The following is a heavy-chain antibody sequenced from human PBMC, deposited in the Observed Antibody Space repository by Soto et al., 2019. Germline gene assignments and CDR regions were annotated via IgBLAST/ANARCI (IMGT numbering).Heavy chain of an antibody. V-gene: IGHV1-69*13. D-gene: IGHD6-13*01. CDR3: ARVQELGHGDMVA. J-gene: IGHJ6*02. CDR1: GYTFTSYG. Sequence: SVMVSCKASGYTFTSYGISWVRQAPGQGLEWMGGLIPIFGTANYAQKFQGRATITADESTSTAYMELSSLRSEDTAVYYCARVQELGHGDMVARRQGPPVTVSS. CDR2: LIPIFGTA.